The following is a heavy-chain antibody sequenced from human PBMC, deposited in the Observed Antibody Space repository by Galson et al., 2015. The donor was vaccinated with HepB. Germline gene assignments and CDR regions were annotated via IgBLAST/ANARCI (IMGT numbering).Heavy chain of an antibody. Sequence: SVKVSCKASGGTFRTSSILWVRQAPGQGLEWVGGINPIFRVSNYAQRFQGRVTITADESATTAYMELTSLRSEDTVIYYCATEGKNTDLWLDPWGQGTLLIVSS. CDR2: INPIFRVS. V-gene: IGHV1-69*13. CDR3: ATEGKNTDLWLDP. D-gene: IGHD2/OR15-2a*01. J-gene: IGHJ5*02. CDR1: GGTFRTSS.